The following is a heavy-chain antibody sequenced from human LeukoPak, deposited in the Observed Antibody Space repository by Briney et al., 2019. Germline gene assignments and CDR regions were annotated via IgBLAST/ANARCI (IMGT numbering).Heavy chain of an antibody. D-gene: IGHD4-17*01. J-gene: IGHJ3*02. CDR2: IYYSGST. CDR3: ARHDYGDYRGGDDAFDI. V-gene: IGHV4-59*08. CDR1: GGSISSYY. Sequence: PSETLSLTCTVSGGSISSYYWSWIRQPPGKGLEWIGYIYYSGSTNYNPSLKSRVTMSVDTSKNQFSLKLSSVTAADTAVYYCARHDYGDYRGGDDAFDIWGQGTMVTVSS.